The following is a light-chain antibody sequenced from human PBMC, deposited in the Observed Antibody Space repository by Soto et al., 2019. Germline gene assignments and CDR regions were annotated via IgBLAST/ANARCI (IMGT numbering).Light chain of an antibody. J-gene: IGKJ4*01. Sequence: DIQMTQSPSSLSASVGDRVTITCRASQSISSWLAWYQXXXXXPXXXXXXXXXXXQXRVXTRLTASAHAKDLTLSISSLQPDEGATYYRQHYMTFYQTLGGRTKVDIQ. V-gene: IGKV1-5*01. CDR1: QSISSW. CDR3: QHYMTFYQT. CDR2: XXX.